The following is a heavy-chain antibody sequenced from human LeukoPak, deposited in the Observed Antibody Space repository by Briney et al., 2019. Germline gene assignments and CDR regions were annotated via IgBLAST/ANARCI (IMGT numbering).Heavy chain of an antibody. Sequence: GASVKVSCKASGYTFTGYYMHWVRQAPGQGLEWMGWINPNSGATNYAQKFQGRVTLTRDTSISTAYMELNRLRSDDTAIYYCGRNRLGKALDIWGQGTMVTVSS. CDR2: INPNSGAT. J-gene: IGHJ3*02. D-gene: IGHD7-27*01. CDR3: GRNRLGKALDI. CDR1: GYTFTGYY. V-gene: IGHV1-2*02.